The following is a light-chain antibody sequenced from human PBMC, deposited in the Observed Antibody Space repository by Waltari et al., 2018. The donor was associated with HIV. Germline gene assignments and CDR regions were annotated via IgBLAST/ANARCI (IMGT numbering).Light chain of an antibody. V-gene: IGLV1-51*01. Sequence: QSVLTQPPSVSAAPGQKVTISCSGGTSNVGASYFSWYQQLPGAAPKLLIFDDDQRPSGIPDRFSGSKSGTSATLGITGLQTGDEADYYCATWDNRLTTVLFGGGTKLTVL. CDR1: TSNVGASY. CDR2: DDD. CDR3: ATWDNRLTTVL. J-gene: IGLJ2*01.